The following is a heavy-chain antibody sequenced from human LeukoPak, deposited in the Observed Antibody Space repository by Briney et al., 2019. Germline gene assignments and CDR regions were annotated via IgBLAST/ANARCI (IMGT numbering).Heavy chain of an antibody. CDR1: GYTFTSYY. V-gene: IGHV1-46*01. D-gene: IGHD3-22*01. CDR3: ATSPYYYDSSGYYFWFDP. Sequence: GASVKVSCKASGYTFTSYYMHWVRQAPGQGLEWMGIINPSGGSTSYAQKFQGRVTMTRDMSTSTVYMELSSLRSEDTAVYYCATSPYYYDSSGYYFWFDPWGQGTLVTVSS. J-gene: IGHJ5*02. CDR2: INPSGGST.